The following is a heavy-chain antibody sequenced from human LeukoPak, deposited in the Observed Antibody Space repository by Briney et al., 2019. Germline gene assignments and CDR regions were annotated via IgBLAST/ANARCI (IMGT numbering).Heavy chain of an antibody. Sequence: PGGSLRLSCAASGFTFSGSAMHRVRQASGKGLEWVGRIRSKANSYATAYAASVKGRFTISRDDSKNTAYLQMNSLKTEDTAVYYCTRIYDFWSGQRDYWGQGTLVTVSP. CDR2: IRSKANSYAT. J-gene: IGHJ4*02. D-gene: IGHD3-3*01. V-gene: IGHV3-73*01. CDR3: TRIYDFWSGQRDY. CDR1: GFTFSGSA.